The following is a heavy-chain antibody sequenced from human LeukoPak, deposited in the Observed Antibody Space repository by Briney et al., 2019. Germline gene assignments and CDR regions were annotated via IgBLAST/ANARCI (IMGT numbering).Heavy chain of an antibody. Sequence: GGSLRLSCAASGFTFSSYSMNWVRQAPGKGLEWVSYISSSSSTIYYADSVKGRFTISRDNAKNSLYLQMNSLRAEDTAVYYCARGAAAGTGWIDYWGQGTLVTVSS. J-gene: IGHJ4*02. CDR2: ISSSSSTI. V-gene: IGHV3-48*01. CDR3: ARGAAAGTGWIDY. D-gene: IGHD6-13*01. CDR1: GFTFSSYS.